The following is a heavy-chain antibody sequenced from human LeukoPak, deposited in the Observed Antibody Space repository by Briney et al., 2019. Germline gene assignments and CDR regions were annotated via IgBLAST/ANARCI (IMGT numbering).Heavy chain of an antibody. CDR2: IYYIVST. J-gene: IGHJ4*02. Sequence: SETLSLTCTVPGGSISPYYSSWIRQPPGKGLEWIGYIYYIVSTNYNPSHKRRVPISVDTSKIQFSLRLSSVTAADTAVYYCARARGYCSSTSCSLDFGYWRRGTLVSVPS. V-gene: IGHV4-59*01. CDR1: GGSISPYY. CDR3: ARARGYCSSTSCSLDFGY. D-gene: IGHD2-2*01.